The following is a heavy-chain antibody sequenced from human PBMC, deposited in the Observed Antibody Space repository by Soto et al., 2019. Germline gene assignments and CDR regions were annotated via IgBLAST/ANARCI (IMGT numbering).Heavy chain of an antibody. CDR2: ISYHGTVK. J-gene: IGHJ4*01. Sequence: GGSLRLSCSASEFTFNTYAMHWVRQAPGKGLEWVTVISYHGTVKHYADSVKGRFTVSRDNSRSTLFLQMNSLRPEDTAVYFCARGERSGYYDFWGRGTLVTV. CDR3: ARGERSGYYDF. V-gene: IGHV3-30-3*01. CDR1: EFTFNTYA. D-gene: IGHD3-3*01.